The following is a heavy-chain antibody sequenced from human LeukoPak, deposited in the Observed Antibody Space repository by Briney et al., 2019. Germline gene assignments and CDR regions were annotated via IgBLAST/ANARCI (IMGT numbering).Heavy chain of an antibody. D-gene: IGHD6-25*01. CDR3: ARRGRNSSGWQDYL. V-gene: IGHV4-59*01. CDR2: IYHTGST. J-gene: IGHJ4*02. CDR1: GGSISSYY. Sequence: SETLSLTCTVSGGSISSYYWSWIRQPPGKGREWIANIYHTGSTNYNPSLSSRVTISIDTAKNQFSLKLTSVTAADAAVYYCARRGRNSSGWQDYLWGQGTLVTVSS.